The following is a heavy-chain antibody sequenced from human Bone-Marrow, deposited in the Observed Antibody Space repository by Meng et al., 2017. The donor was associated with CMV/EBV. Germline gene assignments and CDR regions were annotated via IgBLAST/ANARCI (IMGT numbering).Heavy chain of an antibody. CDR2: IDKSSTYI. V-gene: IGHV3-21*01. CDR3: TRGSYGNYGD. D-gene: IGHD4-17*01. Sequence: GGSLRLSCAASGFTFSNFTMNWVRQAPGKGLEWVSSIDKSSTYIYYADSSKGRFTISRDNARNSLYLQVNSLRAEDTALYYCTRGSYGNYGDWGQGTLVTVSS. CDR1: GFTFSNFT. J-gene: IGHJ4*02.